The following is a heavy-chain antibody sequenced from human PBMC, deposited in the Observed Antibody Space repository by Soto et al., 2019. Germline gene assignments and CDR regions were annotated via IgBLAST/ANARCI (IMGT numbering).Heavy chain of an antibody. CDR3: ARGPDDSSGYYPFDY. Sequence: QVQLVQSGAEVKKPGASVKVSCKASGYTFTGYYMHWVRQAPGQGLEWMGWINPNSGGTNYAQKFQGRVTMTRDTSISTAYMELSRLRSDDTAVYYCARGPDDSSGYYPFDYWGQGTLVTVSS. CDR1: GYTFTGYY. V-gene: IGHV1-2*02. CDR2: INPNSGGT. J-gene: IGHJ4*02. D-gene: IGHD3-22*01.